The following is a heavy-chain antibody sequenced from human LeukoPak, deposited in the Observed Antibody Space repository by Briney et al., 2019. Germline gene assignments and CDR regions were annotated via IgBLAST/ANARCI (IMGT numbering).Heavy chain of an antibody. CDR1: GGTFSSYA. Sequence: GSSVKVSCKASGGTFSSYAISWVRQAPGQGLEWMGGIIPIFGTANYAQKFQGRVTITADKSTSTAYMELSSLRSEDTAVYYCARERGYYDSSGYMVKAFDIWGQGTMVTVSS. J-gene: IGHJ3*02. CDR2: IIPIFGTA. CDR3: ARERGYYDSSGYMVKAFDI. D-gene: IGHD3-22*01. V-gene: IGHV1-69*06.